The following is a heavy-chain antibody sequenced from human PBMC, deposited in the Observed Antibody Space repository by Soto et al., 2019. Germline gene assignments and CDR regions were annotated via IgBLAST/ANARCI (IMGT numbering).Heavy chain of an antibody. V-gene: IGHV3-15*01. CDR2: IKSKADGGTT. CDR1: GFTFSNAW. Sequence: GGSLRLSCAASGFTFSNAWMSWVRQAPGKGLEWVGRIKSKADGGTTDYAAPVKGRFTSSRYDSKNTLYLQMNSLKTEATALYSCTTVIWYSGSYRLDYWGQGTLVTVSS. D-gene: IGHD1-26*01. J-gene: IGHJ4*02. CDR3: TTVIWYSGSYRLDY.